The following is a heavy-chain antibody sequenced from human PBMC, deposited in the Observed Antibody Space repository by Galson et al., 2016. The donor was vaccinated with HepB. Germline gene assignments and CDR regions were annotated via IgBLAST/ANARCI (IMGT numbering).Heavy chain of an antibody. CDR2: ISWHSRSI. V-gene: IGHV3-9*03. D-gene: IGHD2-2*01. CDR3: AKGDCRTSSCFSLHY. J-gene: IGHJ4*02. CDR1: GFTFEDYT. Sequence: SLRLSCAASGFTFEDYTMHWVRQAPGKGLEWVSSISWHSRSIGYADSVKGRFTISRDNAKNSVYLEMNSLRSEDMALYYCAKGDCRTSSCFSLHYRGQGNLVTVSS.